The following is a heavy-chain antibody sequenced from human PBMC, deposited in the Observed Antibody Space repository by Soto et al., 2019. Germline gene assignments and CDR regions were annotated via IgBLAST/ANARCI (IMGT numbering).Heavy chain of an antibody. CDR2: IWYDGSNK. CDR3: AGVEKDYGDYYYYYMDV. CDR1: GFTFSSYG. D-gene: IGHD4-17*01. J-gene: IGHJ6*03. Sequence: GGSLRLSCAASGFTFSSYGMHWVRQAPGKGLEWVAVIWYDGSNKYYADSVKGRFTISRDNSKNTLYLQMNSLRAEDTAVYYCAGVEKDYGDYYYYYMDVWGKGTTVTVSS. V-gene: IGHV3-33*01.